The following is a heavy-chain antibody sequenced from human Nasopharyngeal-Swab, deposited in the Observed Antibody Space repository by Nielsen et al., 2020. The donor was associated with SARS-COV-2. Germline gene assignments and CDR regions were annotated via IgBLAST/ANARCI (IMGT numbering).Heavy chain of an antibody. J-gene: IGHJ6*02. CDR3: ARAGGGYGDEIYYYYGMDV. V-gene: IGHV1-8*01. Sequence: ASVKVSCKASGYTFTSYDINWVRQATGQGLEWMGRMNPNSGNTGYAQKFQGRVTMTRNTSISTAYMELSSLRSEDTAVYYCARAGGGYGDEIYYYYGMDVWGQGATVTVSS. CDR1: GYTFTSYD. CDR2: MNPNSGNT. D-gene: IGHD4-17*01.